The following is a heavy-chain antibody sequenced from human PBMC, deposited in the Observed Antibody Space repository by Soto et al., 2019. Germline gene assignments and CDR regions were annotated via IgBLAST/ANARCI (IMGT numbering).Heavy chain of an antibody. J-gene: IGHJ1*01. CDR2: TSYDGSNK. CDR3: ARWGTTGGLDV. D-gene: IGHD3-16*01. V-gene: IGHV3-33*05. Sequence: QVQLVESGGGVVQPGTSLRLSCVGSGFTFRSYVIHWVRQAPGKGLEWVALTSYDGSNKDYGDSVKGRFTISRDNSRNTVDLQMDSLSREGTALYYCARWGTTGGLDVWGQGTLVSVSS. CDR1: GFTFRSYV.